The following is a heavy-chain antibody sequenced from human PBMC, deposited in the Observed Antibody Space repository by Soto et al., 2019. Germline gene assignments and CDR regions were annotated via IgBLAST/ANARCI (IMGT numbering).Heavy chain of an antibody. CDR2: IYYSGST. D-gene: IGHD3-10*01. V-gene: IGHV4-61*01. CDR1: GVSVSSGTYY. J-gene: IGHJ5*02. CDR3: ARGGEPRTMVRGPKSWWFDP. Sequence: PSETLSLTCTVSGVSVSSGTYYWSWIRQPPGKGPEWIGYIYYSGSTNYNPSLKSRVTISVDTSKNQFSLKLSSVTAADTAVYYCARGGEPRTMVRGPKSWWFDPWGQGTRVTVAS.